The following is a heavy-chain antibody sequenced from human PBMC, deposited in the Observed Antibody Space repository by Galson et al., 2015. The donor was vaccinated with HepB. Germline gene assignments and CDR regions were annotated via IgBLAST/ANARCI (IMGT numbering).Heavy chain of an antibody. CDR1: GFIFSSYS. V-gene: IGHV3-48*01. D-gene: IGHD5-24*01. Sequence: SLRLSCAASGFIFSSYSMNWVRQAPGKALEWVSYISISSSSIYYADSVKGRFTISRDNAKNSLHLQMNSLRAEDTAVYYCARKLGYNRFDYWGQGTLVTVSS. CDR3: ARKLGYNRFDY. J-gene: IGHJ4*02. CDR2: ISISSSSI.